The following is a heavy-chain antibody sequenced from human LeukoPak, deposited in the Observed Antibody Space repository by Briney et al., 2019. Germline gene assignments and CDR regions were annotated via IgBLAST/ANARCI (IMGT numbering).Heavy chain of an antibody. J-gene: IGHJ1*01. V-gene: IGHV3-23*01. CDR3: AKLGDIVVVPAAMVYFQH. Sequence: GGSLRLSCAASGFAFRSRSMNWFRQAPGKGPEWVSAISGSGGTTYYADSVKGRFTISRDNSKNTLSLQMNSLRAEDTAVYYCAKLGDIVVVPAAMVYFQHWGQGTLVTVSS. D-gene: IGHD2-2*01. CDR1: GFAFRSRS. CDR2: ISGSGGTT.